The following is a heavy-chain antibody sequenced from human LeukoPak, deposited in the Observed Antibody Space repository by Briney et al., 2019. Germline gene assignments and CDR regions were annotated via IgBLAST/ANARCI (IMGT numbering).Heavy chain of an antibody. CDR2: IKQDGSEK. D-gene: IGHD5-24*01. Sequence: GGSLRLSCAASGFTFSSYWMSWVRQAPGKGLEWVANIKQDGSEKYYVDSVKGRFTISRYNAKNSLYLQMNSLRAEDTAVYYCARDRRWLQFGCFDYWGQGTLVTVSS. CDR1: GFTFSSYW. J-gene: IGHJ4*02. CDR3: ARDRRWLQFGCFDY. V-gene: IGHV3-7*01.